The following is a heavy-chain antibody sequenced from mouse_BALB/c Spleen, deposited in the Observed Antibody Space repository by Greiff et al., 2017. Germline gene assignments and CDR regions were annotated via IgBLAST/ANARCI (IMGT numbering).Heavy chain of an antibody. V-gene: IGHV1-9*01. D-gene: IGHD2-4*01. CDR2: ILPGSGST. CDR3: ARGGGLRKTEFAY. CDR1: GYTFSSYW. J-gene: IGHJ3*01. Sequence: QVQLQQSGAELMKPAASVKISCKATGYTFSSYWIEWVKQRPGHGLEWIGEILPGSGSTNYNEKFKGKATFTADTSSNTAYMQLSSLTSEDSAVYNCARGGGLRKTEFAYWGQGTLVTVSA.